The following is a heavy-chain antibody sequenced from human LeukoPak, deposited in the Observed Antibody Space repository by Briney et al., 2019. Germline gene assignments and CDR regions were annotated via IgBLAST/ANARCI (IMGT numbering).Heavy chain of an antibody. J-gene: IGHJ4*02. Sequence: SETLSLTCTVSGGSISSGDYYWSWIRQPPGKGLEWIGYIYYSGSTYYNPSLKSRVTISVDTSKNQFSLKLSSVTAADTAVYYCARVVVVVPAAQERYYFDYWGQGTLVTVSS. V-gene: IGHV4-30-4*01. D-gene: IGHD2-2*01. CDR3: ARVVVVVPAAQERYYFDY. CDR1: GGSISSGDYY. CDR2: IYYSGST.